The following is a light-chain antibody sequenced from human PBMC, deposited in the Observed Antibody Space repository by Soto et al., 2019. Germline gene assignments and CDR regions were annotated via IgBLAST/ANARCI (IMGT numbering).Light chain of an antibody. CDR1: SSTIGDNY. Sequence: QSELTQPPSVSAAAGKKVTISCSGRSSTIGDNYVSWYQQVPGTAPKLLIYDNDQRSSGTPDRFSAYKSGTSATLGITGLQTGDEADYYCGTWDSSLSVAVFGGGTQLTVL. V-gene: IGLV1-51*01. CDR2: DND. J-gene: IGLJ7*01. CDR3: GTWDSSLSVAV.